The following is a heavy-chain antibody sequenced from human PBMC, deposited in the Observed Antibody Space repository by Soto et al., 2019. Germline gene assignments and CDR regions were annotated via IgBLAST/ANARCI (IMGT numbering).Heavy chain of an antibody. Sequence: QVPLVQSGAEVKKPGASVKVSCKASGYTFSNYGIHWVRQAPGQRLEWMGWINAGSGNTKYSQKFQDRVTITRDTSATTTYMELSSLRSEDTAVFYCARSGYSSGWYHWYFDLWGQGTLVIVSS. CDR1: GYTFSNYG. V-gene: IGHV1-3*01. D-gene: IGHD6-19*01. CDR3: ARSGYSSGWYHWYFDL. CDR2: INAGSGNT. J-gene: IGHJ2*01.